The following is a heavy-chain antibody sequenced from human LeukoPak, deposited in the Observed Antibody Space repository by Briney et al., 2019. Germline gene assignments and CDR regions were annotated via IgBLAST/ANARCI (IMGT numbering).Heavy chain of an antibody. CDR1: GFTFSSYG. CDR2: ICFDGSNK. CDR3: ARERNDGFDI. V-gene: IGHV3-33*01. J-gene: IGHJ3*02. Sequence: GGSLRLSCAASGFTFSSYGMHWVRQAPGKGLEWVAVICFDGSNKYYADSVKGRFTISRNKSKNTLYLQMNSLRAEDTAVYFCARERNDGFDIWGQGTMVTVSS.